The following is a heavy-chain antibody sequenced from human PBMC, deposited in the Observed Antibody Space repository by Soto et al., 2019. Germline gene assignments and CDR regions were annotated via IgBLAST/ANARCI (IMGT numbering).Heavy chain of an antibody. CDR2: IGGSGEGT. J-gene: IGHJ5*01. D-gene: IGHD2-15*01. CDR3: AKDSAGWFAS. Sequence: EVQLLESGGGKVQPGGSLRLSCAASGFSFSSYAMAWVRQAPGKGLEWVSLIGGSGEGTHYTDPVRGRFSISRDNSQNTLFLQMNSLRADDTAIYYCAKDSAGWFAS. CDR1: GFSFSSYA. V-gene: IGHV3-23*01.